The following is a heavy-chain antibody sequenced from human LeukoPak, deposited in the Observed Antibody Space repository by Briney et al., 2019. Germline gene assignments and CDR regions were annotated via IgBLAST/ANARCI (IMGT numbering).Heavy chain of an antibody. Sequence: PGGSLRLSCAASGFTFSDYYMSWIRQAPGKGLEWVSYISGSSSYTKYADSVKGRFTISRDNANNSLYLQMNGLRSDDTAVYYCARGSENYHNELWDWGQGTLVAVSS. CDR3: ARGSENYHNELWD. D-gene: IGHD3-10*01. V-gene: IGHV3-11*05. CDR2: ISGSSSYT. J-gene: IGHJ4*02. CDR1: GFTFSDYY.